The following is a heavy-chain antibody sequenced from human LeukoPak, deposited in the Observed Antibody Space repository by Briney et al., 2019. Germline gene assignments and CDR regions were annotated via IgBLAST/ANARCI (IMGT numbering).Heavy chain of an antibody. Sequence: GGSLRLSCAASGFTFSSSAMSWVRQVPGKGLEWVSGISASGGSTSYADSVRGRFTISRDNSKNTLYVQMNSLRDEDTAVYYCARDRGEMDGSGSFRLKYRPLNYWGQGTLVTVSS. V-gene: IGHV3-23*01. CDR1: GFTFSSSA. CDR3: ARDRGEMDGSGSFRLKYRPLNY. CDR2: ISASGGST. D-gene: IGHD3-10*01. J-gene: IGHJ4*02.